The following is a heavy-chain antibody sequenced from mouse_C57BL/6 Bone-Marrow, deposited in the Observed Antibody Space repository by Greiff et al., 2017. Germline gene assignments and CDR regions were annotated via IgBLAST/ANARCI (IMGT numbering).Heavy chain of an antibody. J-gene: IGHJ4*01. CDR1: GYTFTSYW. Sequence: QVHMKQPGAELVKPGASVKLSCKASGYTFTSYWMHWVKQRPGQGLEWIGMIHPNSGSTNYNEKFKSKATLTVDKSSSTAYMQLSSLTSEDSAVYYCASEGFYYSYYYAMDYWGQGTSVTVSS. D-gene: IGHD2-1*01. CDR3: ASEGFYYSYYYAMDY. V-gene: IGHV1-64*01. CDR2: IHPNSGST.